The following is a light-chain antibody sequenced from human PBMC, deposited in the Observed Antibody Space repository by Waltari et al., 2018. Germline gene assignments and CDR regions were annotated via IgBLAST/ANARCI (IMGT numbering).Light chain of an antibody. Sequence: QSALTPPASVSGSPGPSISLSCSGTNSAIGTFNLVSWYQRHPDKAPKLIIYEVNKRPSGVSHRFSGSKSGNTASLTISGLQAEDEADYYCCSYAGSKTYVFGPGTKVTVL. CDR3: CSYAGSKTYV. CDR2: EVN. CDR1: NSAIGTFNL. V-gene: IGLV2-23*02. J-gene: IGLJ1*01.